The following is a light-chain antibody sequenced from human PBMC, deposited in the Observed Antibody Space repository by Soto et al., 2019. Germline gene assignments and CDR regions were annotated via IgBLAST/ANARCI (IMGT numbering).Light chain of an antibody. Sequence: EIQLTQSPATLSWSPGERATLSCRASQSVSSYLAWYQQKPGKAPRLLIYNASNRATGIPSRFSGSGSGTEFTLTISSLEPEDFAVYYCQQHNNWPRTFGQGTKVDIK. J-gene: IGKJ1*01. V-gene: IGKV3-11*01. CDR3: QQHNNWPRT. CDR2: NAS. CDR1: QSVSSY.